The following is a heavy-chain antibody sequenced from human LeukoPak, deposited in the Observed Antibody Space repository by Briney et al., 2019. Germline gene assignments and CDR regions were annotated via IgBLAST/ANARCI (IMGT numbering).Heavy chain of an antibody. CDR3: AKPSMLGSGWYHFDY. J-gene: IGHJ4*02. V-gene: IGHV3-23*01. D-gene: IGHD6-19*01. CDR2: ISGSGGST. Sequence: PGGSLRLSCAASGFTFSSYAMSWVRQAPGKGLEWVSAISGSGGSTYYADSVKGRFTISRDNSKNTLYLQMNSLRAEDTAVYYCAKPSMLGSGWYHFDYWGQGTLVTVSS. CDR1: GFTFSSYA.